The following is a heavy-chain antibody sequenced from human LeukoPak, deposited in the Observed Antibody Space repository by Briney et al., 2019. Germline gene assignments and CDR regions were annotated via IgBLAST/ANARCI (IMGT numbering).Heavy chain of an antibody. D-gene: IGHD2-15*01. J-gene: IGHJ4*02. CDR1: GFTFSGYS. Sequence: GGSLRLSCAASGFTFSGYSMNWVRQAPGKGLEWVSFISSSSSYIHYADSVKGRFTISRDNSKNTLYLQMNSLRAEDTAVYYCAKDGSPFVVVVAATLHYWGQGTLVTVSS. V-gene: IGHV3-21*01. CDR2: ISSSSSYI. CDR3: AKDGSPFVVVVAATLHY.